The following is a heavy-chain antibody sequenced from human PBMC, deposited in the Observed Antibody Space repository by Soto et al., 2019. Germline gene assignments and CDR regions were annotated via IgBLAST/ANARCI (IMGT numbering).Heavy chain of an antibody. Sequence: QVQLVESGGGVVQPGRSLRLSCAASRFTFSTYDMHCVRQAAAKGLDWVTLISYGGSDKYYADSVKGRFTISRDKSKHTLFLQMNSLRAEDTAVYYCAKAEGCSDAFDMCGQGTMVTVSS. D-gene: IGHD2-8*01. CDR2: ISYGGSDK. J-gene: IGHJ3*02. V-gene: IGHV3-30*18. CDR3: AKAEGCSDAFDM. CDR1: RFTFSTYD.